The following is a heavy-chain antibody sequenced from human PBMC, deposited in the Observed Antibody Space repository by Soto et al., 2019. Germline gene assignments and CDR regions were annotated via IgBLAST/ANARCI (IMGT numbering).Heavy chain of an antibody. Sequence: SVKVSCKASGGTFSSYAISWVRQAPGQGLEWMGGIIPIFGTANYAQKFQGRVTITADESTSTAYMELSSLRSEDTAVYYCASVSRGDILVVPAAQGPFDPWGQGTLVTVSS. D-gene: IGHD2-2*01. V-gene: IGHV1-69*13. CDR2: IIPIFGTA. CDR3: ASVSRGDILVVPAAQGPFDP. CDR1: GGTFSSYA. J-gene: IGHJ5*02.